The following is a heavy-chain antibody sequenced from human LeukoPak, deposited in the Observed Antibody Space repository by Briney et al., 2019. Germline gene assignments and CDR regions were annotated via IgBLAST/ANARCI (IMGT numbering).Heavy chain of an antibody. J-gene: IGHJ6*02. CDR1: GYTFTSYA. Sequence: ASVKVSCKASGYTFTSYAMNWVRQAPGQGLEWMGWINTNTGNPTYAQGFTGRFVFSLDTSVSTAYLQISSLKAEDTAVYYCARPIRYYDILTGYYMGYYYYGMDVWGQGTTVTVSS. CDR3: ARPIRYYDILTGYYMGYYYYGMDV. CDR2: INTNTGNP. V-gene: IGHV7-4-1*02. D-gene: IGHD3-9*01.